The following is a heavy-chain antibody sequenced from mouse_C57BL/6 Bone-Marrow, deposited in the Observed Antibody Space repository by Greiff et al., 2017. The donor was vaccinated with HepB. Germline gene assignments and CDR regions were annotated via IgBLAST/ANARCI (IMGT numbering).Heavy chain of an antibody. CDR1: GYTFTDYY. D-gene: IGHD2-4*01. CDR2: INPNNGGT. V-gene: IGHV1-26*01. Sequence: VQLQQSGPELVKPGASVKISCKASGYTFTDYYMNWVKQSHGKSLEWIGDINPNNGGTSYNQKFKGKATLTVDKSSSTAYMELRSLTSEDSAVYYCAILYDYARLYYFDYWGQGTTLTVSS. CDR3: AILYDYARLYYFDY. J-gene: IGHJ2*01.